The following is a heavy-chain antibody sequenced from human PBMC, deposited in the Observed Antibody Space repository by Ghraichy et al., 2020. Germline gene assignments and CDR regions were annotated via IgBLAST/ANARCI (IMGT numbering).Heavy chain of an antibody. CDR1: GFNVSTNN. J-gene: IGHJ3*02. D-gene: IGHD3-3*01. V-gene: IGHV3-53*01. CDR3: AKERAFEGFWSAFDI. CDR2: IYSGGTT. Sequence: GGSLRLSCAASGFNVSTNNMTWVRQAPGKGLEWVSLIYSGGTTYYADSVKGRFTVSRDYSKNTLFLQMISLRAGDTAIYYYAKERAFEGFWSAFDIWGQGTMVTVSS.